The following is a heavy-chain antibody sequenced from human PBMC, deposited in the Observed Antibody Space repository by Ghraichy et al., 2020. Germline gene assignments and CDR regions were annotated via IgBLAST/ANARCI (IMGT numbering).Heavy chain of an antibody. J-gene: IGHJ4*02. Sequence: SETLSLTCAVYGGSFSGYYWSWIRQPPGKGLEWIGEINHSGSTNYNPSLKSRVTISVDTSKNQFSLKLSSVTAADTAVYYCARVYTRYGSGNDYWGQGTLVTVSS. CDR1: GGSFSGYY. D-gene: IGHD3-10*01. CDR2: INHSGST. V-gene: IGHV4-34*01. CDR3: ARVYTRYGSGNDY.